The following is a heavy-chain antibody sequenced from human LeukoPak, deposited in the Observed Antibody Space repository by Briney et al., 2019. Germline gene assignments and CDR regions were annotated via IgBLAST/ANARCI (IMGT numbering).Heavy chain of an antibody. CDR1: GGSIAVNHYY. Sequence: KSSETLSLTCSVSGGSIAVNHYYWGWIRQPPGKGLEWIGSGLYTGNTYSNPSLRSRVTISVDTSKNEFSLKMNSVTAADTAVYYCAREHRRSKYFDSWGQGALMIVSS. CDR2: GLYTGNT. J-gene: IGHJ4*02. CDR3: AREHRRSKYFDS. D-gene: IGHD5-24*01. V-gene: IGHV4-39*02.